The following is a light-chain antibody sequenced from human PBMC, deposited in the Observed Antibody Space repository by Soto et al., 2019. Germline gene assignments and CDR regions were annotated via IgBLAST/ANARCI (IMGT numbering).Light chain of an antibody. J-gene: IGKJ1*01. Sequence: DIVMTQSPLSLPVTPGEPASISCRSSQSLLNSNGYYYLDWYVQKPGQSPQLLIYLASNRAPGVPERFSGSGSGTDFKLKISRVEAEDVGFYYCLEALQIPWTFGKGTKGEI. CDR2: LAS. CDR1: QSLLNSNGYYY. CDR3: LEALQIPWT. V-gene: IGKV2-28*01.